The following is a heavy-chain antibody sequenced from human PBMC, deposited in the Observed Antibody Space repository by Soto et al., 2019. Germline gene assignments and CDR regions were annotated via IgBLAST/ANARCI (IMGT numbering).Heavy chain of an antibody. Sequence: QVQLQESGPGLVKPSETLSLTCTVSGGSISSYYWSWIRQPPGKGLEWIGYIYYSGSTNYNPSLKSRVTISVDTSKNQFSLKLSSVTAADTAVYYCARGIYYDSSGYNYYYYGMDVWGQGTTVTVSS. D-gene: IGHD3-22*01. CDR2: IYYSGST. CDR3: ARGIYYDSSGYNYYYYGMDV. V-gene: IGHV4-59*01. CDR1: GGSISSYY. J-gene: IGHJ6*02.